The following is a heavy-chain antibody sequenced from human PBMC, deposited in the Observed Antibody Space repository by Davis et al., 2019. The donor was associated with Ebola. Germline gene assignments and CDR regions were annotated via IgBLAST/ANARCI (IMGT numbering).Heavy chain of an antibody. CDR3: ARVTGASHAGP. V-gene: IGHV4-38-2*02. J-gene: IGHJ5*02. CDR2: IKHRGST. D-gene: IGHD4/OR15-4a*01. Sequence: MPSETLSLTCTVSGYSISSDYYWGWIRQPPGKGLEWFASIKHRGSTYYNPSLKSRATMAVDTSKSQFSLKLTSLTAADTAVYYCARVTGASHAGPWGQGTLVTVSS. CDR1: GYSISSDYY.